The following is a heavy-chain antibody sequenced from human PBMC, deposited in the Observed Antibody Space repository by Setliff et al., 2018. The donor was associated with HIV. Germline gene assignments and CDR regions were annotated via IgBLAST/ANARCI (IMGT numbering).Heavy chain of an antibody. CDR3: ARVRRGAGYCSGGSCFSERYFDY. D-gene: IGHD2-15*01. J-gene: IGHJ4*02. Sequence: LRLSCAASGFSLRSYWMHWVRQAPGKGLEWVSRIDFDGSITSYADAVKGRFAISRDNGKNTLYLQMNSLRAEDTAMYYCARVRRGAGYCSGGSCFSERYFDYWGQGTLVTVSS. CDR2: IDFDGSIT. CDR1: GFSLRSYW. V-gene: IGHV3-74*01.